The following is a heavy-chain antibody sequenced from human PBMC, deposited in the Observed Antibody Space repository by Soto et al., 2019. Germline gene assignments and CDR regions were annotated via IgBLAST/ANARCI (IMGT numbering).Heavy chain of an antibody. V-gene: IGHV1-18*01. Sequence: QVQLVQSGAEVKKPGASVKVSCKASGYIFTSYGISWVRQAPGQGPEWMGRISTYNGNTNYVEKLQGRVTMTTDTSTNTAYMELRSLRYDDTAVDYCARDPGYSTTWHQAFDIWGQGTMVTVSS. CDR2: ISTYNGNT. D-gene: IGHD6-13*01. CDR1: GYIFTSYG. J-gene: IGHJ3*02. CDR3: ARDPGYSTTWHQAFDI.